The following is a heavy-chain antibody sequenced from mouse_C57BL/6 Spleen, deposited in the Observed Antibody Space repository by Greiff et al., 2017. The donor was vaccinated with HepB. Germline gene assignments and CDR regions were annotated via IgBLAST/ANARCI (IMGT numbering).Heavy chain of an antibody. V-gene: IGHV2-2*01. J-gene: IGHJ4*01. D-gene: IGHD2-4*01. CDR1: GFSLTSYG. CDR3: ARNGDDYDGDAMDY. Sequence: VHLVESGPGLVQPSQSLSITCTVSGFSLTSYGVHWVRQSPGKGLEWLGVIWSGGSTDYNAAFISRLSISKDNSKSQVFFKMNSLQADDTAIYYCARNGDDYDGDAMDYWGQGTSVTVSS. CDR2: IWSGGST.